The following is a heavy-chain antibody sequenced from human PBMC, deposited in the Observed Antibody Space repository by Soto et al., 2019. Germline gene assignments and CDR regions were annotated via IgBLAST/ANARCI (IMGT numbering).Heavy chain of an antibody. D-gene: IGHD3-22*01. V-gene: IGHV3-15*01. J-gene: IGHJ4*02. CDR3: TTGLSSGYYNFDY. CDR1: GCTFSNAW. CDR2: IKRKSDGGTT. Sequence: GGSRRLSCAASGCTFSNAWMSWVRQAPGKGLEWVGRIKRKSDGGTTDYAAPVKGRFTISRDDSKNTLYLQMNSLKTEDTAVYYCTTGLSSGYYNFDYWGQGT.